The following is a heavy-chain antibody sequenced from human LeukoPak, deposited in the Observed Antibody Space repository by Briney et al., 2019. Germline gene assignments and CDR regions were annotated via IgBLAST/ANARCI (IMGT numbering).Heavy chain of an antibody. Sequence: SETLSLTCTVSGGSISSYYWSWIRQPPGKGLEWIGFFYYSGSTNYNPSLKCRVTISVDTSKNQFSLKLSSVTAADTAVYYCARDRHRGGDSHFDYWGQGTLVTVSS. V-gene: IGHV4-59*01. CDR2: FYYSGST. J-gene: IGHJ4*02. CDR1: GGSISSYY. D-gene: IGHD2-21*02. CDR3: ARDRHRGGDSHFDY.